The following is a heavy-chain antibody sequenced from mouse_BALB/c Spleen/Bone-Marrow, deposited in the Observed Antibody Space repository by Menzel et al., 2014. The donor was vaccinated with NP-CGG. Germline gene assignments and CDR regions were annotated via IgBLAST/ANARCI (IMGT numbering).Heavy chain of an antibody. J-gene: IGHJ2*01. CDR3: ARDAGRGNFDY. CDR2: SRNRRNDYTT. D-gene: IGHD4-1*01. CDR1: GFTFSDFY. V-gene: IGHV7-1*02. Sequence: EVQGVESGGGLVQPGGSLRLSCATSGFTFSDFYLEGVGQPPGKGLEWIAASRNRRNDYTTEYSASVKGRFIVSRDTSQSILYLQMNALRAEDTAIYYCARDAGRGNFDYWGQGTTLTVSS.